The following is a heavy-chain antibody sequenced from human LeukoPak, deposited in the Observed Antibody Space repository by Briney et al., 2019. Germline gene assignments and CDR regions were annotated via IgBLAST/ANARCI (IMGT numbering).Heavy chain of an antibody. V-gene: IGHV3-48*02. CDR1: GFTFSSYS. CDR2: ISSSSSTI. D-gene: IGHD3-10*01. CDR3: ARDYYYGSGTYSMDV. J-gene: IGHJ6*02. Sequence: GGSQRLSCAASGFTFSSYSMNWVRQAPGKGLEWVSYISSSSSTIYYADSVKGRFTISRDNAKNSLYLQMNSLRDEDTAVYYCARDYYYGSGTYSMDVWGQGTTVTVSS.